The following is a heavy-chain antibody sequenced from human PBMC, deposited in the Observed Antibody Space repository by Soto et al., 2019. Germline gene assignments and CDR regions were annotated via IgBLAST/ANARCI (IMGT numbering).Heavy chain of an antibody. CDR1: GFTFSSYA. Sequence: GGSLRLSCAASGFTFSSYAMHWVRQAPGKGLEWVAVISYDGSNKYYADSVKGRFTISRDNSKNTLYLQMNSLRAEDTAVYYCARVGYSSGWYPDGYFDYWGQGTLVTVSS. J-gene: IGHJ4*02. CDR3: ARVGYSSGWYPDGYFDY. D-gene: IGHD6-19*01. V-gene: IGHV3-30-3*01. CDR2: ISYDGSNK.